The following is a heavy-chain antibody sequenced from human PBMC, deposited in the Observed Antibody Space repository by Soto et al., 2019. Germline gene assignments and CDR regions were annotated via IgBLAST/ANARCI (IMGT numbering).Heavy chain of an antibody. CDR3: AKRSSSWYSDLIFDY. Sequence: SETLSLTCTVSGGSISSGGYYWSWIRQHPGKGLEWIGYIYYSGSTYYNPSLKSRVTISVDTSKNQFSLKLSSVTAADTAVYYCAKRSSSWYSDLIFDYWGQGTLVTVSS. V-gene: IGHV4-31*03. CDR1: GGSISSGGYY. CDR2: IYYSGST. D-gene: IGHD6-13*01. J-gene: IGHJ4*02.